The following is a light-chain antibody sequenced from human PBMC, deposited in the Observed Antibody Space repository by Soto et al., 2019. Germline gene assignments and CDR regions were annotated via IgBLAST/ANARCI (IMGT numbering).Light chain of an antibody. V-gene: IGKV1-17*01. J-gene: IGKJ1*01. CDR3: LQHNSYPRT. CDR1: QGSRND. CDR2: ATS. Sequence: DIQMTQSPSSLSASVGDRVTITCRASQGSRNDLSWYQQKPGKAPKRLIFATSSLQSGVPSSFSGSGSGTEFTLTISSLQPEDFATYYCLQHNSYPRTFGQGTKVEIK.